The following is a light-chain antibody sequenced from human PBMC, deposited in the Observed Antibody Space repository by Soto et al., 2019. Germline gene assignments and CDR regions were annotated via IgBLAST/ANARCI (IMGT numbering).Light chain of an antibody. CDR1: SSDVGSYNL. J-gene: IGLJ2*01. Sequence: QSALTQPASVSGSPGQSITISCTGTSSDVGSYNLVSWYQQHPGKAPKLMIYEGSKRPSGVSNRFSGSKSGNTASLTISGLQAEDEAAYYCCSYAGSSTVVFGGWTKVTVL. V-gene: IGLV2-23*01. CDR2: EGS. CDR3: CSYAGSSTVV.